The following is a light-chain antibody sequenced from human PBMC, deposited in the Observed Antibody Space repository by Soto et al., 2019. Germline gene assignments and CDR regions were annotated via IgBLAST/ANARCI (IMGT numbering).Light chain of an antibody. J-gene: IGLJ1*01. Sequence: QAVVAQPPSASGTPGQRVTISCSGSNSNIGSNPVNWYQQLPGAAPKLLIFSDDQRPSGVPDRLSGSKSGTSASLAISGLQSEDEADYYCAAWDDSLNAYVFGTGTKLTVL. V-gene: IGLV1-44*01. CDR3: AAWDDSLNAYV. CDR1: NSNIGSNP. CDR2: SDD.